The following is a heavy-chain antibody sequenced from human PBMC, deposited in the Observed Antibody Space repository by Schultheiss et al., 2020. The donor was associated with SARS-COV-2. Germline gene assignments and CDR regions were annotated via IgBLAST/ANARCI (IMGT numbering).Heavy chain of an antibody. D-gene: IGHD6-19*01. V-gene: IGHV3-64*04. CDR3: AREAMAGTWFDY. CDR2: ISSNGGST. CDR1: GFTFSSYA. J-gene: IGHJ4*02. Sequence: GGSLRLSCAASGFTFSSYAMHWVRQAPGKGLEYVSAISSNGGSTYYADSVKGRFTISRDNSNNTLYLQMNSLRPEDTAVYYCAREAMAGTWFDYWGQGTLVTVSS.